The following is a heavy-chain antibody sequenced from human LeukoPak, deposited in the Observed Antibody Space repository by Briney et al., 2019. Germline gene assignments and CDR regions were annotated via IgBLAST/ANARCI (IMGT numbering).Heavy chain of an antibody. CDR1: GGSFSGYY. CDR2: IYYSGST. J-gene: IGHJ6*02. V-gene: IGHV4-39*01. CDR3: AISSIAARPGMDV. Sequence: SETLSLTCAVYGGSFSGYYWGWIRQPPGTGLEWIGSIYYSGSTYYNPSLKSRVTISVDTSKNQFSLKLSSVTAADTAVYYCAISSIAARPGMDVWGQGTTVTVSS. D-gene: IGHD6-6*01.